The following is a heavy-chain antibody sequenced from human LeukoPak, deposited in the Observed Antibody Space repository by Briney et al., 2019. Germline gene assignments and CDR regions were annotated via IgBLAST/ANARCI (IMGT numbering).Heavy chain of an antibody. CDR1: GFTFSTYN. V-gene: IGHV3-21*01. J-gene: IGHJ4*02. D-gene: IGHD1-26*01. CDR2: ISSSGSYV. Sequence: GGSLRLSCTASGFTFSTYNMNWVRQAPGKGQEWVSSISSSGSYVYYADSLKGRFTVSRDNAKDSLYLQRNSLRAEDTAVYYCARDPSRWELLNFDYWGQGTLVTVSS. CDR3: ARDPSRWELLNFDY.